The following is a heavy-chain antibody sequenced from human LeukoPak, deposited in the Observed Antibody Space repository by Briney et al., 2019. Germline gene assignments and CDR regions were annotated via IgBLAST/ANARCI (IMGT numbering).Heavy chain of an antibody. Sequence: PGESLKISCKGSGYSFTSYWIGWVRQMPGKGLERMGIIYPGDSDTRYSPSFQGQVTISADKSISTAYLQWSSLKASDTAMYYCASQGYGSGSYYNVKAFDIWGQGTMVTVSS. J-gene: IGHJ3*02. V-gene: IGHV5-51*01. CDR1: GYSFTSYW. CDR3: ASQGYGSGSYYNVKAFDI. D-gene: IGHD3-10*01. CDR2: IYPGDSDT.